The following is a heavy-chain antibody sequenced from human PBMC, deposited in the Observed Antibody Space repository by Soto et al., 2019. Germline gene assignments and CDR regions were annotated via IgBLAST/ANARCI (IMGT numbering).Heavy chain of an antibody. CDR2: IYYSGST. V-gene: IGHV4-39*01. D-gene: IGHD5-18*01. Sequence: SETLSLTCTVSGGSISSGGYYWGWIRQPPGKGLEWIGSIYYSGSTYYNPSLKSRVTISVDTSKNQFSLKLSSVTAADTAVYYCARHRFSIQLWSDYYYYGMDVWGQGTTVTVSS. CDR3: ARHRFSIQLWSDYYYYGMDV. J-gene: IGHJ6*02. CDR1: GGSISSGGYY.